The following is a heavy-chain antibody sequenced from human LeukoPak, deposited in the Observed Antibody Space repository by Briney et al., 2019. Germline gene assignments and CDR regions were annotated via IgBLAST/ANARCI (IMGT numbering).Heavy chain of an antibody. Sequence: SETLSLTCTVSGGSISSYYRSWIRHPPGKGLERIGYIYYSGSTNYNPSLKSRVTISLDTSKNQFSLRLSSVTAADTAVYYCAITLGNILTGYCLDYWGQGTLVTVSS. J-gene: IGHJ4*02. CDR2: IYYSGST. D-gene: IGHD3-9*01. V-gene: IGHV4-59*01. CDR1: GGSISSYY. CDR3: AITLGNILTGYCLDY.